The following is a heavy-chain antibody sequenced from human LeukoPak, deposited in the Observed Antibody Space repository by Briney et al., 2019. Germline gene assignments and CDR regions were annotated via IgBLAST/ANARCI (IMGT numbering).Heavy chain of an antibody. D-gene: IGHD5-24*01. CDR2: IYSGGST. Sequence: PGGSLRLSCAASGFTVSSNYMSWVRQAPGKGLEWVSVIYSGGSTYYADSVKGRFTISRDNSKNTLYLQMNSLRAEDTAVYYCANKRSRWLQSTSDAFDIWGQGTMVTVSS. CDR1: GFTVSSNY. J-gene: IGHJ3*02. V-gene: IGHV3-53*01. CDR3: ANKRSRWLQSTSDAFDI.